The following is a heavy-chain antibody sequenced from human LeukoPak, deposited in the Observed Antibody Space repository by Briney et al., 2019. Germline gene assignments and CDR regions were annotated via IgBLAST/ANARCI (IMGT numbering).Heavy chain of an antibody. D-gene: IGHD1-14*01. CDR1: GFTFSNYA. J-gene: IGHJ4*01. Sequence: GGSLRLSCAASGFTFSNYAMSWVRQAPGKGLEWVSTLSGTGGSTYYADSVKGRFTISRDNSKNTLYLQMNSLRAEDTAVYYCTSYHPFDYWGHGTLVTVSS. CDR3: TSYHPFDY. V-gene: IGHV3-23*01. CDR2: LSGTGGST.